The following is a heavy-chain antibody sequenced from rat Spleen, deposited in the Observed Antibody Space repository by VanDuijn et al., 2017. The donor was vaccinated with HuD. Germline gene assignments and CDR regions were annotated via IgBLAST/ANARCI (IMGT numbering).Heavy chain of an antibody. CDR1: RFNFSDYT. D-gene: IGHD1-3*01. Sequence: EVQLVETGGGLVQPGRSLKLSCAASRFNFSDYTMAWVRQAPKKGLEWVATISYDGSSTYYRDSVKGRFVISKDDAKNTGYLLMTSLRSEDTAIYFCTGSYPNWFAYWGQGTLVTVSS. CDR2: ISYDGSST. J-gene: IGHJ3*01. V-gene: IGHV5-7*01. CDR3: TGSYPNWFAY.